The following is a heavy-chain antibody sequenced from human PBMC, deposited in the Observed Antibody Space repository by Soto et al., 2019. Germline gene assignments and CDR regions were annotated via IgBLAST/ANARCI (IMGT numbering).Heavy chain of an antibody. D-gene: IGHD6-19*01. CDR3: ARVDHWLEVHPFDY. Sequence: QVQLVQSGAEVKKPGASVKVSCKASGYTFTSYGISWVRQAPGQGLEWMGWISAYNGNTNYAQKLNGRVTITTDTCTSTAYMELRSLRSDDTAVYYCARVDHWLEVHPFDYWGQGTLVTVSS. CDR1: GYTFTSYG. V-gene: IGHV1-18*01. CDR2: ISAYNGNT. J-gene: IGHJ4*02.